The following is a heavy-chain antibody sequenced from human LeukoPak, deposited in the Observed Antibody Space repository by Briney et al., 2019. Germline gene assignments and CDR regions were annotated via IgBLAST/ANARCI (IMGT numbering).Heavy chain of an antibody. V-gene: IGHV1-46*04. CDR2: INPTGGST. D-gene: IGHD1-26*01. CDR1: GYTFTSYY. Sequence: ASVKVSCKASGYTFTSYYMNWVRQAPGQGLEWMGLINPTGGSTGYAQKLQGRVTMTRDMSTITGYRELCRLRSEDSATYYCARDNSVGDNAWWFDPWGQGTLVTVSS. J-gene: IGHJ5*02. CDR3: ARDNSVGDNAWWFDP.